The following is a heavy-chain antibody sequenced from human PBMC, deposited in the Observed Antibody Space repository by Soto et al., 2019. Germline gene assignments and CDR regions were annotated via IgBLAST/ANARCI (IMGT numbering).Heavy chain of an antibody. CDR2: IPGSGGIT. Sequence: EVQLLESGGGLVQPGGSLRLSCEASGFTFSNYGMGWVRQAPGKGLEWVSGIPGSGGITYGADSVKGRFTISRDNSKNTLYLEMKSLRAEDTAVYYCAKDPTGSGFFRFADWGQGALVTVSS. J-gene: IGHJ4*02. CDR1: GFTFSNYG. CDR3: AKDPTGSGFFRFAD. D-gene: IGHD6-19*01. V-gene: IGHV3-23*01.